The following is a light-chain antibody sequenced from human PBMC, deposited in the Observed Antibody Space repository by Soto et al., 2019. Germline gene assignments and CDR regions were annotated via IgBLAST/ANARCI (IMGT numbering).Light chain of an antibody. J-gene: IGKJ1*01. CDR3: LQHNSCPPT. CDR2: AAS. CDR1: QGITND. Sequence: DIQMTQSPSSLSASVGDRVTITCRTSQGITNDLGWYQQKPGKAPKRLIYAASSLQSGVPSRFGGSGSGTEFTLTISSLQPEDFATYYCLQHNSCPPTFGQGTKVDSK. V-gene: IGKV1-17*01.